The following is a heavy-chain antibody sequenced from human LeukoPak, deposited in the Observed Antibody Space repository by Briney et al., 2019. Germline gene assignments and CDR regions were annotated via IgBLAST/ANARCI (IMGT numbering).Heavy chain of an antibody. CDR1: GYTFTSYY. CDR3: ARERITGTRRAGSYNWFDP. D-gene: IGHD1-7*01. CDR2: INPSGGST. J-gene: IGHJ5*02. V-gene: IGHV1-46*01. Sequence: ASVKVSCKASGYTFTSYYMHWVRQAPGQGLEWMGIINPSGGSTSYAQEFQGRVTMTRDTSASTVYMELSSLRSEDTAVYYCARERITGTRRAGSYNWFDPWGQGTLVTVSS.